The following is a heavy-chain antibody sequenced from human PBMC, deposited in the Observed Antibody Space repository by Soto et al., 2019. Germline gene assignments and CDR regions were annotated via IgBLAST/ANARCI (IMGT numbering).Heavy chain of an antibody. CDR1: GYTFTSYG. CDR3: ARGRSSSSWYPYYYYGMDV. J-gene: IGHJ6*02. Sequence: ASVKVSCKASGYTFTSYGISWVRQAPGQGLEWVGWISAYNGNTNYAQKLQGRVTMTTDTSTSTAYMELRSLRSDDTAVYYCARGRSSSSWYPYYYYGMDVWGQGTTVTVSS. CDR2: ISAYNGNT. V-gene: IGHV1-18*01. D-gene: IGHD6-13*01.